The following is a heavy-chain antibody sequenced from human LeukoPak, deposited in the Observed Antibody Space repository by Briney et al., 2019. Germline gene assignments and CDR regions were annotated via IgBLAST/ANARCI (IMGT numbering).Heavy chain of an antibody. Sequence: SETLSLTCTVSGGSISGYYWSWIRQTPGKGLEWIWYIYYSGSTNYNPSLKSRVTISVDTSKNQFSLKLNSVTAADTAVYYCARAYSSSSHYYYYMDVWGKGTTVTVSS. V-gene: IGHV4-59*01. CDR1: GGSISGYY. CDR2: IYYSGST. J-gene: IGHJ6*03. D-gene: IGHD6-6*01. CDR3: ARAYSSSSHYYYYMDV.